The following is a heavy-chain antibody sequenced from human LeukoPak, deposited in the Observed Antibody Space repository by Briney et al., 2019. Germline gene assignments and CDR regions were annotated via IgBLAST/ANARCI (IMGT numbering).Heavy chain of an antibody. CDR1: GYTFTSYG. CDR3: ARDQYSSSSGGRDY. CDR2: ISAYNGNT. V-gene: IGHV1-18*01. Sequence: ASVKVSCKASGYTFTSYGISWVRQAPGQGLEWMGWISAYNGNTNYAQKLQGTVTMTTDTSTSTAYMELRSLRSDDTAVYYCARDQYSSSSGGRDYWGQGTLVTVSS. J-gene: IGHJ4*02. D-gene: IGHD6-6*01.